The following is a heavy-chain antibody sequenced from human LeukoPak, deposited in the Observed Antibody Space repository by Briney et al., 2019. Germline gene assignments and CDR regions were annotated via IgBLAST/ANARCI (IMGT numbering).Heavy chain of an antibody. CDR1: GSSFTSYW. CDR3: ARHRPYYDYVWGSYRSFYYGMDV. CDR2: IYPGDSDT. D-gene: IGHD3-16*02. Sequence: GASLKISCKGSGSSFTSYWIGWVRPMPGKGLEWMGIIYPGDSDTRYSPSFQGQVTISADKSISTAYLQWSSLKASDTAMYYCARHRPYYDYVWGSYRSFYYGMDVWGQGTTVTVSS. J-gene: IGHJ6*02. V-gene: IGHV5-51*01.